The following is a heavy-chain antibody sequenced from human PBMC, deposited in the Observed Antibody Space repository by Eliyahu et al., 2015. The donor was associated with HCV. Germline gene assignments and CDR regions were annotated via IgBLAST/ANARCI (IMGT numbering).Heavy chain of an antibody. D-gene: IGHD3-10*01. V-gene: IGHV3-73*02. CDR2: IXGSRAADYAT. CDR3: VSHVPRELPY. Sequence: EVQLVEFGGGLVQPGGSLRLSCAASGFTFSDSYMHWVRQXSGKGLEWVGRIXGSRAADYATSYXASVQGRFTISRDDSEDTTFLQMDSLTTDDTAVYYCVSHVPRELPYWGQGALVTVSS. J-gene: IGHJ4*02. CDR1: GFTFSDSY.